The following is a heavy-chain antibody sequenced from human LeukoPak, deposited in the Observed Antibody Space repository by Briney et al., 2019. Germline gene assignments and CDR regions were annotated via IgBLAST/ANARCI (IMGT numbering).Heavy chain of an antibody. CDR3: ARVTSYYDSSGYLPPFDGMDV. CDR2: IYYSGST. J-gene: IGHJ6*02. V-gene: IGHV4-59*01. D-gene: IGHD3-22*01. Sequence: SETLSLTCTVSGGSISSYYWSWIRQPPGKGLEWIGYIYYSGSTSYNPSLKSRVTISVDTSKNQFSLKLSSVTAADTAVYYCARVTSYYDSSGYLPPFDGMDVWGQGTTVTVSS. CDR1: GGSISSYY.